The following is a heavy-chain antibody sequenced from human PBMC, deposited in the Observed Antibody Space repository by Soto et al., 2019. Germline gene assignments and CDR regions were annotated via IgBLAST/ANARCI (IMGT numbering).Heavy chain of an antibody. CDR1: GYTFTNFG. D-gene: IGHD2-2*01. V-gene: IGHV1-18*01. CDR3: ARVIPGVEAWFDP. Sequence: ASVKVSCKGSGYTFTNFGVTWVRRAPGQGLEWMGWISAYTDTPNYAQKFQGRVTMTIDTSTSTVYMDLRSLTSDDTAVYYCARVIPGVEAWFDPWGQGTLVTVSS. J-gene: IGHJ5*02. CDR2: ISAYTDTP.